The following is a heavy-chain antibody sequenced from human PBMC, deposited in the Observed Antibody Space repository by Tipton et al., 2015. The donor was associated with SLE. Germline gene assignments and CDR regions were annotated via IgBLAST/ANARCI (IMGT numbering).Heavy chain of an antibody. D-gene: IGHD3-16*01. J-gene: IGHJ3*02. CDR2: IDPSDSYT. V-gene: IGHV5-10-1*01. Sequence: SWIRQPAGKGLEWMGRIDPSDSYTNYSPSFQGHVTISADKSIRTAYLQWSSLKASDTAMYYCARQGVGDSFDIWSQGTMVTVSS. CDR3: ARQGVGDSFDI.